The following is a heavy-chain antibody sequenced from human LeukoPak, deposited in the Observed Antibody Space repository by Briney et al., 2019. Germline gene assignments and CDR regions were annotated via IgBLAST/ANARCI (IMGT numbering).Heavy chain of an antibody. J-gene: IGHJ3*02. CDR2: ISAYKGNT. D-gene: IGHD6-19*01. V-gene: IGHV1-18*01. Sequence: ASVKVSCKASGYTFISYGISWVRQAPGQGLEWMGWISAYKGNTNYAQKLQGRVTMTTDTSTSIAYMELRSLRSDDTAVYYCARDRAAVAGRGAFDIWGQGTMVTVSS. CDR3: ARDRAAVAGRGAFDI. CDR1: GYTFISYG.